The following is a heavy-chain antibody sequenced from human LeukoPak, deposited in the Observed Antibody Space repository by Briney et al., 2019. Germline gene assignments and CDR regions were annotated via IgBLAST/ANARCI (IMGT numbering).Heavy chain of an antibody. CDR1: GGSFSGYY. CDR3: ARGYSSSSEGWFDP. CDR2: INHSGST. Sequence: PSETLSLTXAVYGGSFSGYYWSWIRQPPGKGLEWIGEINHSGSTNYNPSLKGRVTISVDTSKNQFSLKLSSVTAADTAVYYCARGYSSSSEGWFDPWGQGTLVTVSS. D-gene: IGHD6-6*01. V-gene: IGHV4-34*01. J-gene: IGHJ5*02.